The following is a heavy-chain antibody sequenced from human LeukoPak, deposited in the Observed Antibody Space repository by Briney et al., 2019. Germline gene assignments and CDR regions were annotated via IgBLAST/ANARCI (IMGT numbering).Heavy chain of an antibody. CDR3: AKGPPTRQLEPYYFDY. Sequence: GGSLRLSCAASGFTFDDYAMHWVRQAPGKGLEWVSGISWNSGSIGYADSVKGRFTISRDNAKNSLYLQMNSLRAEDTALYYCAKGPPTRQLEPYYFDYWGQGTLVTVSS. CDR2: ISWNSGSI. D-gene: IGHD1-1*01. J-gene: IGHJ4*02. CDR1: GFTFDDYA. V-gene: IGHV3-9*01.